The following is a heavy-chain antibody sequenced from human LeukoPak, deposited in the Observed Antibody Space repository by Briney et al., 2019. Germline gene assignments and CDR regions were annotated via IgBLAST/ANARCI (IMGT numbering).Heavy chain of an antibody. J-gene: IGHJ4*02. CDR1: GYTFTGYY. D-gene: IGHD3-22*01. Sequence: ASVKVSCXASGYTFTGYYMHWVRQAPGQGLEWMGWINPNSGGTNYAQKFQGRVTMTRDTSISTAYMELSRLRSDDTAVYYCASPLSYCDSSGYDYWGQGTLVTVSS. CDR3: ASPLSYCDSSGYDY. V-gene: IGHV1-2*02. CDR2: INPNSGGT.